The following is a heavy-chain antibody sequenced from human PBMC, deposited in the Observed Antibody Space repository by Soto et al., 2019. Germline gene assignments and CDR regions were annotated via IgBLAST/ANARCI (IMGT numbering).Heavy chain of an antibody. J-gene: IGHJ5*02. CDR3: VASLAASGLNWLDP. CDR1: GGSISEKY. V-gene: IGHV4-4*07. CDR2: IFANGHT. Sequence: SETLSLTXIVSGGSISEKYWNWVRQPPGKGLEWIGLIFANGHTDYNPSLKSRVTMSVDASKNQFSLRLTSMTAADTAVHYCVASLAASGLNWLDPWGRGTLVTVSS. D-gene: IGHD6-13*01.